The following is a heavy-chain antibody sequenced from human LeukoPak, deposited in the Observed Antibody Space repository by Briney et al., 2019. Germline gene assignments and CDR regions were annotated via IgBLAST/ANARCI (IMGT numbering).Heavy chain of an antibody. CDR2: IYYSGST. J-gene: IGHJ4*02. D-gene: IGHD4-17*01. CDR1: GGSISRYY. V-gene: IGHV4-59*01. Sequence: SETLSLTCTVSGGSISRYYWSWIRQPPGKGLEWIGYIYYSGSTNYNPSLKSRVTISVDTSKNQFSLKLSSVTAADTAVYYCARAPFGDKTYYFDYWGQGTLVTVSS. CDR3: ARAPFGDKTYYFDY.